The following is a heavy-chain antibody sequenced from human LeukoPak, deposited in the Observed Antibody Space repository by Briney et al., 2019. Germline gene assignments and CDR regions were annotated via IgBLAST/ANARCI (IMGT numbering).Heavy chain of an antibody. Sequence: ASVKVSCKASGYIFTRYGISWVRQAPGQGLQWMGWISANNGDTSYSQKLQGRVTMTTDTSTNTAYMELRSLTSDDTAVYYCARDPPGLTLGSPGDYWGQGTLVIVSS. V-gene: IGHV1-18*01. CDR1: GYIFTRYG. J-gene: IGHJ4*02. D-gene: IGHD3-16*01. CDR2: ISANNGDT. CDR3: ARDPPGLTLGSPGDY.